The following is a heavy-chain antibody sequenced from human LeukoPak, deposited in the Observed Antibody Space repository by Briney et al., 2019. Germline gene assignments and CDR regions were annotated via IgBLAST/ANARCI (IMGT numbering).Heavy chain of an antibody. V-gene: IGHV1-2*04. Sequence: ASVKVSCKASGYTFTGYYMHWVRQAPGQGLEWMGWINPNSGGTNYAQKFQGWVTMTRDTSISTAYMELSRLRSDDTAVYYCAGGGYSYGLNWFDPWGQGTLVTVSS. CDR2: INPNSGGT. D-gene: IGHD5-18*01. J-gene: IGHJ5*02. CDR3: AGGGYSYGLNWFDP. CDR1: GYTFTGYY.